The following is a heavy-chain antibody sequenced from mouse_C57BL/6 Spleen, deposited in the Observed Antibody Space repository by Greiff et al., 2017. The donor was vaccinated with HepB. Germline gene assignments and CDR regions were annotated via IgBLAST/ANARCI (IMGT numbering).Heavy chain of an antibody. CDR2: INPSTGGT. Sequence: EVQLQQSGPELVKPGASVKISCKASGYSFTGYYMNWVKQSPEKSLEWIGEINPSTGGTTYNQKFKAKATLTVDKSSSTAYMQLKSLTSEDSAVYYCARSDYYALYYFDYWGQGTTLTVSS. J-gene: IGHJ2*01. V-gene: IGHV1-42*01. D-gene: IGHD1-1*01. CDR1: GYSFTGYY. CDR3: ARSDYYALYYFDY.